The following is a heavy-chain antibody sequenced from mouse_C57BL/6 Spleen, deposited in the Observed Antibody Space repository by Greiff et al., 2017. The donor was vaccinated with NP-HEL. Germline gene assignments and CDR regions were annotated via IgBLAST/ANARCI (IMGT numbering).Heavy chain of an antibody. V-gene: IGHV1-54*01. CDR3: AICHYYGSSYYYFDY. J-gene: IGHJ2*01. D-gene: IGHD1-1*01. Sequence: LVESGAELVRPGTSVKVSCKASGYAFTNYLIEWVKQRPGQGLEWIGVINPGSGGTNYNEKFKGKATLTADKSSSTAYIQLSSLTSEDSAVYFCAICHYYGSSYYYFDYWGQGTTLTVSS. CDR1: GYAFTNYL. CDR2: INPGSGGT.